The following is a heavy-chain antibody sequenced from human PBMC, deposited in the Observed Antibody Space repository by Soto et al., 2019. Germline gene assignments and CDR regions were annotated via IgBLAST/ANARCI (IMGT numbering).Heavy chain of an antibody. D-gene: IGHD1-26*01. CDR3: ARGRGSYFYFDY. Sequence: QVQLVESGGGLVKPGGSLRLSCAASGFTFSDYYMSWIRQAPGKGLEWVSYISSSSSYTNYADSVKGRFTISRDNAKNSLYLQMNSLRAEDTAGYYCARGRGSYFYFDYWGQGTLVTVSS. J-gene: IGHJ4*02. CDR1: GFTFSDYY. V-gene: IGHV3-11*06. CDR2: ISSSSSYT.